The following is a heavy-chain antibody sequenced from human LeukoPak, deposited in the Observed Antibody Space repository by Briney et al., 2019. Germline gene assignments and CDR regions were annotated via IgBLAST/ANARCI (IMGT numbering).Heavy chain of an antibody. CDR2: INHSGST. CDR3: ARGGVDIVLMVYAIRGSRWFDP. J-gene: IGHJ5*02. V-gene: IGHV4-34*01. Sequence: SETLSLTCAVYGGSFSGYYWSWIRQPPGKGLEWIGEINHSGSTNYNPSLKSRVTISVDTSKNQFSLKLSSVTAADTAVYYCARGGVDIVLMVYAIRGSRWFDPWGQGTLVTVSS. D-gene: IGHD2-8*01. CDR1: GGSFSGYY.